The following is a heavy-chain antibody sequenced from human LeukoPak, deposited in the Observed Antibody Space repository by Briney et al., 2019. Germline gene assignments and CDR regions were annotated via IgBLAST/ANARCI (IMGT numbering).Heavy chain of an antibody. CDR1: GFTFSSYG. V-gene: IGHV3-33*06. Sequence: PGGSLRLSCAASGFTFSSYGMHWVRQAPGKGLEWVAVIWYDGSNKYYADSVKGRFTISRDNSKNTLYLQMNSPRAEDTAVYYCAKDRGGGGSCIDYWGQGTLVTVSS. CDR2: IWYDGSNK. CDR3: AKDRGGGGSCIDY. D-gene: IGHD2-15*01. J-gene: IGHJ4*02.